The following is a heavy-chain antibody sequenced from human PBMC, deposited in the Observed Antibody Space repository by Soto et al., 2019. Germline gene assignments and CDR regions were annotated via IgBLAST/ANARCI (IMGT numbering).Heavy chain of an antibody. CDR2: ISGSGGST. D-gene: IGHD3-10*02. V-gene: IGHV3-23*01. CDR1: GFTFSSYA. J-gene: IGHJ4*02. Sequence: EVQLLESGGGLVQPGGSLRLSCAASGFTFSSYAMSWVRQAPGKGLEWVSAISGSGGSTYYADSVKGRFTISRDNSKNTLYLQMNSLRAEDTAVYYCAKTMFRFRDLHRSFDYWGQGTLVTVSS. CDR3: AKTMFRFRDLHRSFDY.